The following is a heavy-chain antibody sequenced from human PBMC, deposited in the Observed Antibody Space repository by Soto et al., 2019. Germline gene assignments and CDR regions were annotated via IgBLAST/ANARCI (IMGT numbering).Heavy chain of an antibody. V-gene: IGHV6-1*01. CDR2: THYRCKWKS. CDR3: AREQSRSIAD. CDR1: RDRVTANTVA. J-gene: IGHJ4*02. Sequence: PSVTCVISRDRVTANTVACSCLRRTPSRGLVGPGRTHYRCKWKSEYGESVKSRVSMDADTSKNEFSLHLSSVTPEDTAVYFCAREQSRSIADWGQGTPVTVSS. D-gene: IGHD6-6*01.